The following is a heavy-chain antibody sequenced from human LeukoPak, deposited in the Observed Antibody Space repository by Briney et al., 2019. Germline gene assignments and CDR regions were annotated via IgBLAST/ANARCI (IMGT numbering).Heavy chain of an antibody. CDR2: IWYDGSNK. V-gene: IGHV3-33*01. J-gene: IGHJ5*02. Sequence: GRSLRLSCAASGFTFSSYGMHWVRQAPGKGLEWVAVIWYDGSNKYYADSVKGRFTISRDNSKNTLYLQMNSLRAEGTAVYYCARDHYGWFDPWGQGTLVTVSS. D-gene: IGHD4-17*01. CDR1: GFTFSSYG. CDR3: ARDHYGWFDP.